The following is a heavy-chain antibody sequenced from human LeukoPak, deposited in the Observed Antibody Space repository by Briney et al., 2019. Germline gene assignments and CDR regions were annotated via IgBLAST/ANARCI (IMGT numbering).Heavy chain of an antibody. J-gene: IGHJ4*02. V-gene: IGHV3-23*01. CDR3: AKGRGYCTGGSCYSDY. CDR1: GFTFSNYA. CDR2: ISGSDGST. D-gene: IGHD2-15*01. Sequence: SGGSLRLSCTASGFTFSNYAMSWVRQAPGKGLEWVSTISGSDGSTYYADSVKGRFTISRDNSKNTLYLQMNSLRVEDTAIYYCAKGRGYCTGGSCYSDYWGQGTLVTASS.